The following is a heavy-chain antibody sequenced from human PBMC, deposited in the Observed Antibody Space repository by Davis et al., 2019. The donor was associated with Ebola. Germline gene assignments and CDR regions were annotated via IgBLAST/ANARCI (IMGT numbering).Heavy chain of an antibody. D-gene: IGHD6-13*01. CDR1: GGTFSSYA. CDR3: ARATRSSSWYLVGVVDY. Sequence: SVKVSCKASGGTFSSYAISWVRQAPGQGLEWMGGIIPIFGTANYAQKFQGRVTMTRDTSISTAYMELSRLRSDDTAVYYCARATRSSSWYLVGVVDYWGQGTLVTVSS. V-gene: IGHV1-69*05. J-gene: IGHJ4*02. CDR2: IIPIFGTA.